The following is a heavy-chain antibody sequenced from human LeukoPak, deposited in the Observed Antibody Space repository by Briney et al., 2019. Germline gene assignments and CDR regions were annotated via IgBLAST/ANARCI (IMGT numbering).Heavy chain of an antibody. J-gene: IGHJ4*02. CDR2: IIPTLGIA. CDR3: ARVVEVAAAGYFDY. Sequence: ASVKVSCKASGGTFSSYAISWVRQAPGQGLEWMGRIIPTLGIANYAQKFQGRVTITADKSTSTAYMELSSLRAEDTAVYYCARVVEVAAAGYFDYWGQGTLVTVSS. CDR1: GGTFSSYA. D-gene: IGHD6-13*01. V-gene: IGHV1-69*04.